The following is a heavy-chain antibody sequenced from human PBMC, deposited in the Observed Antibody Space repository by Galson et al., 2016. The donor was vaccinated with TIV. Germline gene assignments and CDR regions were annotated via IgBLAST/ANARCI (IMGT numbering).Heavy chain of an antibody. D-gene: IGHD1-7*01. CDR3: ARDNNWNYANDAFDL. Sequence: SLRLSCAASGFTVSRNYMSWVRQAPGKGLEWISIIYSGGNPYYADSVEGRFTISRDTSKNTVYLQMNSLRAEDTAVYYCARDNNWNYANDAFDLWGRGTMVTVSS. V-gene: IGHV3-53*01. CDR1: GFTVSRNY. J-gene: IGHJ3*01. CDR2: IYSGGNP.